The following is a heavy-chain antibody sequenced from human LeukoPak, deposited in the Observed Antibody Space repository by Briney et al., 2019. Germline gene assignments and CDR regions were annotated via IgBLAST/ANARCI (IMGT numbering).Heavy chain of an antibody. CDR2: ISGSGGST. D-gene: IGHD3-16*02. CDR3: AKDLVITFGGVIAVDAFDI. Sequence: PGGSLRLSCAASGFTFSSYGMSWVRQAPGKGLEWVSAISGSGGSTYYADSVKGRFTISRDNSKNTLYLQMNSLRAEDTAVYYCAKDLVITFGGVIAVDAFDIWGQGTMVTVSS. V-gene: IGHV3-23*01. J-gene: IGHJ3*02. CDR1: GFTFSSYG.